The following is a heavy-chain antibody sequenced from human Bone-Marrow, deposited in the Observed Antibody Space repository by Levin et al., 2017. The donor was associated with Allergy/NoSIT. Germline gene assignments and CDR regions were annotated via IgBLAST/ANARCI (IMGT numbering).Heavy chain of an antibody. CDR3: ARRILVRGVLSGGVDG. CDR2: MNQDGSDK. CDR1: GFTFPLYS. D-gene: IGHD3-10*01. J-gene: IGHJ6*02. V-gene: IGHV3-7*01. Sequence: TGGSLRLSCAASGFTFPLYSMSWVRQAPGKGLEWVANMNQDGSDKYYVDSVKGRFTISRDNAKNSLYLQMNNLRAEDTAVFYCARRILVRGVLSGGVDGWGQGTTVTVSS.